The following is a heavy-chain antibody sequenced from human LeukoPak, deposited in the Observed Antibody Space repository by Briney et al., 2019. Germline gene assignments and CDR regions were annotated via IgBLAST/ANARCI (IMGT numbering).Heavy chain of an antibody. J-gene: IGHJ5*02. CDR2: IYSGGAT. V-gene: IGHV3-66*01. Sequence: GGSLRLSGAASGFTFSSYSMNWVRQAPGKGLEWVSVIYSGGATYYADSVKGRFTISRDNSKNTLYLQMNNLRAEDTAVYYCAGGRTPWGQGTLVTVSS. CDR3: AGGRTP. CDR1: GFTFSSYS.